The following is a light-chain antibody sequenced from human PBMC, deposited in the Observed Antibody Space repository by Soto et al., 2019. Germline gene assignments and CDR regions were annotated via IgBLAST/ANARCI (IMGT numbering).Light chain of an antibody. CDR3: QHANSFPLT. V-gene: IGKV1D-12*01. CDR2: AAS. CDR1: QGIDSW. J-gene: IGKJ4*01. Sequence: DIQLTQSPSSVSASVGDRVTITCRPSQGIDSWLAWYQQKPGKAPKLLIYAASSLQSGVTSRFSGSGSGTDFTLTINSLQPEDFATYYFQHANSFPLTFGGGTKVEIK.